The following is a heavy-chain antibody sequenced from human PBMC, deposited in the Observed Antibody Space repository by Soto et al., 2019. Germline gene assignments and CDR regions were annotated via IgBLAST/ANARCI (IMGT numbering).Heavy chain of an antibody. CDR3: ATTTAVIVAQGPMDV. V-gene: IGHV1-69-2*01. Sequence: EVQLVQSGAEVKKPGATVKISCKVSGFKFIDYYLYWVQQAPGKALEWMGRVDPEDGETVYSEKFQGRFTITADTSRDIAHMELSGLRSEDTAVYFCATTTAVIVAQGPMDVWGQGTTVIVSS. CDR2: VDPEDGET. D-gene: IGHD2-21*01. J-gene: IGHJ6*02. CDR1: GFKFIDYY.